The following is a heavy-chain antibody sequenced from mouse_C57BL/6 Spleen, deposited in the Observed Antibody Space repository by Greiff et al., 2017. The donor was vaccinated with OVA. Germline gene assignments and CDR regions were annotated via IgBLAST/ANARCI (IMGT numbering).Heavy chain of an antibody. CDR3: AREGFTTVVAPSFDY. J-gene: IGHJ2*01. Sequence: DVKLQESGPGLVKPSQSLSLTCSVTGYSITSGYYWNWIRQFPGNKLEWMGYISYDGSNNYNPSLKNRISITRDTSKNQFFLKLNSVTTEDTATYYCAREGFTTVVAPSFDYWGQGTTLTVSS. D-gene: IGHD1-1*01. CDR1: GYSITSGYY. V-gene: IGHV3-6*01. CDR2: ISYDGSN.